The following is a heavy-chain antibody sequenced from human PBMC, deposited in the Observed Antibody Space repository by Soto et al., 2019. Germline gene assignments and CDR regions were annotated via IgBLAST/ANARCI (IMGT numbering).Heavy chain of an antibody. J-gene: IGHJ4*02. CDR1: GGSFSGYY. D-gene: IGHD5-12*01. V-gene: IGHV4-34*01. CDR3: ASTTSVRGYSGYDPRPYYFDY. CDR2: INHSGST. Sequence: PSETLSLTCAVYGGSFSGYYWSWIRQPPGKGLEWIGEINHSGSTNYNPSLKSRVTISVDTSKNQFSLKLSSVTAADTAVYYCASTTSVRGYSGYDPRPYYFDYWGQGTLVTVSS.